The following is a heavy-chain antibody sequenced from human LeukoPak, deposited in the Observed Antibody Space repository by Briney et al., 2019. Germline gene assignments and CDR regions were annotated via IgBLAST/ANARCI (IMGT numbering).Heavy chain of an antibody. CDR3: ARGEEASLEEITIFGVVIPYDY. CDR2: INPNSGGT. CDR1: GYTFTGYY. V-gene: IGHV1-2*02. J-gene: IGHJ4*02. Sequence: ASVKVSCKASGYTFTGYYMHWVRQAPGQGLEWMGWINPNSGGTNYAQKFQGRVTMTRDTSISTAYMELSGLRSDDTAVYYCARGEEASLEEITIFGVVIPYDYWGQGTLVTVSS. D-gene: IGHD3-3*01.